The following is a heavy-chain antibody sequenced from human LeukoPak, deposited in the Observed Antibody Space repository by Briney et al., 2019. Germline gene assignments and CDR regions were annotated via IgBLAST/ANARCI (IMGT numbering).Heavy chain of an antibody. CDR1: GFTFSSYW. V-gene: IGHV3-7*01. D-gene: IGHD6-19*01. J-gene: IGHJ4*02. Sequence: TGGSLRLSCAASGFTFSSYWMSWVRQAPGKGLEWVANIKQDGSEKYYVDSVKGRFTISRDNAKNSLYLQMNSLRAEDTAVYYCGGYSSGWYYFDYWGQGTLVTVSS. CDR2: IKQDGSEK. CDR3: GGYSSGWYYFDY.